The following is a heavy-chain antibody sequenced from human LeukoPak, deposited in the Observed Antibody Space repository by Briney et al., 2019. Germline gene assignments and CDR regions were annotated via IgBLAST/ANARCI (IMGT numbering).Heavy chain of an antibody. CDR2: IYYSGST. D-gene: IGHD3-10*01. V-gene: IGHV4-59*01. Sequence: PSETLSLTCTVSGGSMSTYYWSRIRQPPVKGLEWIGYIYYSGSTNYNPSLESRATISVDTSKNQFSLKLSSVTAADTAVYYCARGPGTYYNDFDYWGQGTLVTVSS. CDR3: ARGPGTYYNDFDY. CDR1: GGSMSTYY. J-gene: IGHJ4*02.